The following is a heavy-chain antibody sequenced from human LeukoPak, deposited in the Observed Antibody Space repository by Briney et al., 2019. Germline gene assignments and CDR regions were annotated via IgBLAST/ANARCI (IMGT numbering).Heavy chain of an antibody. CDR1: GFTVSSNY. Sequence: GGSLRLSCAASGFTVSSNYMSWVRQAPGKGLEWVSSISSSSTYIYYADSVKGRFTISRDNAKNTLYLQMNSLRAEDTAVYYCARVVVRGVIGPPWFDPWGQGTLVTVSS. CDR3: ARVVVRGVIGPPWFDP. D-gene: IGHD3-10*01. V-gene: IGHV3-21*01. CDR2: ISSSSTYI. J-gene: IGHJ5*02.